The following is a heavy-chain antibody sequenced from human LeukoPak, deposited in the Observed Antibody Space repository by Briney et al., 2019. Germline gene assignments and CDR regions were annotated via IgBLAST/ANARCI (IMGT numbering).Heavy chain of an antibody. CDR2: IYYSGST. D-gene: IGHD3-9*01. CDR1: GGSISSYY. CDR3: ARHRVLRYFDWLLLPPHYYYYGMDV. Sequence: SETLSLTCTVSGGSISSYYWSWIRQPPGKGLEWIGYIYYSGSTNYNPSLKSRVTISVDTSKNQFSLKLSSVTAADTAVYYCARHRVLRYFDWLLLPPHYYYYGMDVWGQGTTVTVSS. J-gene: IGHJ6*02. V-gene: IGHV4-59*08.